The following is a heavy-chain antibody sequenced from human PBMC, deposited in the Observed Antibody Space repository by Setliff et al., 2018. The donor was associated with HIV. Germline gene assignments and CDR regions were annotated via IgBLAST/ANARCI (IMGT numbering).Heavy chain of an antibody. V-gene: IGHV3-20*04. J-gene: IGHJ4*02. CDR2: ITSNGGRT. CDR1: GFTFNNSG. Sequence: GESLKISCAASGFTFNNSGMSWVRQAPGKGLEWVSGITSNGGRTGYADSVKGRFTISRDNAKNSLYLQMNSLRAEDTALYYCAREPYYDILTGYLDYWGQGALVTVSS. CDR3: AREPYYDILTGYLDY. D-gene: IGHD3-9*01.